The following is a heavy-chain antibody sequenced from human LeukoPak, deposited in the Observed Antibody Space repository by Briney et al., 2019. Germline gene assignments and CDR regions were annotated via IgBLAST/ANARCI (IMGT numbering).Heavy chain of an antibody. V-gene: IGHV3-7*02. Sequence: GGSLRLSCAASGFTFRRYWTSWARQASGKGLEWVANIKQDGSEKYYVDSVKGRFTISRDNAKNSLYLQMNSLRAEDTAVYYCVGLGENYWGQGTLVTVSS. CDR1: GFTFRRYW. CDR3: VGLGENY. J-gene: IGHJ4*02. D-gene: IGHD3-10*01. CDR2: IKQDGSEK.